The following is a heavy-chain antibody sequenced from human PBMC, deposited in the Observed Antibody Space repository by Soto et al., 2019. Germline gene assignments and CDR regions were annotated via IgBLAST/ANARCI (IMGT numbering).Heavy chain of an antibody. CDR1: GYTFTSYY. J-gene: IGHJ4*02. Sequence: ASVKVSCKASGYTFTSYYMHWVRQAPGQGLEWMGIISPSGGSTSYAQKFQGRVTMTRDTSTSTVYMELSSLRSEDTAVYYCAREMERYCSSTSCPAGVAYWGQGTLVTVSS. D-gene: IGHD2-2*01. V-gene: IGHV1-46*01. CDR2: ISPSGGST. CDR3: AREMERYCSSTSCPAGVAY.